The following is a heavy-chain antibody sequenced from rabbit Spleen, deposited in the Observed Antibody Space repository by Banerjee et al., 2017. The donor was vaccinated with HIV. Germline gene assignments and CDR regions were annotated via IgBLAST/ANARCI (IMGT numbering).Heavy chain of an antibody. V-gene: IGHV1S40*01. CDR3: ARDTGTSFSSYGMDL. CDR2: IYPGSSGST. J-gene: IGHJ6*01. CDR1: EFSFSSTYY. Sequence: QSLEESGGDLVKPGASLTLTCTASEFSFSSTYYMCWVRQPPGKGLEWIGCIYPGSSGSTYYASWAKGRFTISKTSSTTVTLQMTSLTAADTATYFCARDTGTSFSSYGMDLWGPGTLVTVS. D-gene: IGHD8-1*01.